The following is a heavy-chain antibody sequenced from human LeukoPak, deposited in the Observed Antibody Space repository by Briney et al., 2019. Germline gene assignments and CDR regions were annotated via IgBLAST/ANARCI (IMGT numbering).Heavy chain of an antibody. J-gene: IGHJ4*02. Sequence: SETLSLTCTVSGGPISSSSYYRGWIRQPPGKGLEWIGSIYYSGSTYYNPSLKSRVTISVDTSKNQFSLKLSSVTAADTAVYYCARRRDYYDSSGYYYDEGDYWGQGTLVTVSS. CDR3: ARRRDYYDSSGYYYDEGDY. V-gene: IGHV4-39*01. D-gene: IGHD3-22*01. CDR1: GGPISSSSYY. CDR2: IYYSGST.